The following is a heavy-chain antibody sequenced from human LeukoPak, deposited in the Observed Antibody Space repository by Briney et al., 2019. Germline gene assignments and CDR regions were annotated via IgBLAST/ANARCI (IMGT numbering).Heavy chain of an antibody. D-gene: IGHD6-13*01. J-gene: IGHJ4*02. CDR3: AREASYSGSWWYFDH. Sequence: GGSLRLSCAASGFXVSSKYMSWVRQAPGKGLEWVSVIYNGGSANYADSVKGRFTISRDNSKNKVYLQMNSLRVEDTAVYYCAREASYSGSWWYFDHWGQGTLVTVSS. V-gene: IGHV3-66*01. CDR1: GFXVSSKY. CDR2: IYNGGSA.